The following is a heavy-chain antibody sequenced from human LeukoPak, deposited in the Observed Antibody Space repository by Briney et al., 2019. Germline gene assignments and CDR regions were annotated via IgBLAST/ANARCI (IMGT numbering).Heavy chain of an antibody. CDR3: ARRGSNYEFDY. D-gene: IGHD4-11*01. J-gene: IGHJ4*02. CDR2: IYPGDSDT. CDR1: GYSFTIYW. Sequence: GESLKISCEGSGYSFTIYWIGWVRQMPGKGLEWMGIIYPGDSDTRYSPSFLGQVTISVDKSISTAYLQWSSLKASDTAMYYCARRGSNYEFDYWGQGTLVTVSS. V-gene: IGHV5-51*01.